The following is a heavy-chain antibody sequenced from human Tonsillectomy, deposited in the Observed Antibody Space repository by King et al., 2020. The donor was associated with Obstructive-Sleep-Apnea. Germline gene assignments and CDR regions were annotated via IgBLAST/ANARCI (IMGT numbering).Heavy chain of an antibody. J-gene: IGHJ4*02. V-gene: IGHV4-39*06. CDR2: IYYSGST. CDR1: GGSISSSSYY. D-gene: IGHD4-23*01. Sequence: QLQESGPGLVKPSETLSLTCTVSGGSISSSSYYWGWIRQPPGKGLEWIGSIYYSGSTYYNPSLKSRVTISVDTSKNQFPLKLSSVTAADPAVYYCAGDLRWTTFLLYYYFDYWGQGTLVTVSS. CDR3: AGDLRWTTFLLYYYFDY.